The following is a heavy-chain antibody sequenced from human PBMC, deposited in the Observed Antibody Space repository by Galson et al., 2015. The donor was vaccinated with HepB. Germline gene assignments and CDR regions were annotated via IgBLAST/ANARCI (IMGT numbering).Heavy chain of an antibody. CDR3: ARDSGGRGTFDI. CDR2: INPYNGNT. J-gene: IGHJ3*02. D-gene: IGHD3-16*01. Sequence: SVKVSCKASGYTFTSYNIIWVRQAPGQGLEWMGWINPYNGNTNYPQKLQGRVTMTTDTSTSTAYMELRSLTSDDTAVYYCARDSGGRGTFDIWGQGTTVTVSS. V-gene: IGHV1-18*04. CDR1: GYTFTSYN.